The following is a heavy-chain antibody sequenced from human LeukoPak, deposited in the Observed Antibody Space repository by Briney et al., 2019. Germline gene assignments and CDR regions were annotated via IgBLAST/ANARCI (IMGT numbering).Heavy chain of an antibody. V-gene: IGHV3-11*01. J-gene: IGHJ4*02. D-gene: IGHD4-17*01. Sequence: KPGGSLRLSCAASGFTFSDYYMSWIRQAPGKGLEWVPYISSSGSTIYYADSVKGRFTISRDNAKNSLYLQMNSLRAEDTAVYYCARTLYGDEPSYFDYWGQGTLVTVSS. CDR2: ISSSGSTI. CDR1: GFTFSDYY. CDR3: ARTLYGDEPSYFDY.